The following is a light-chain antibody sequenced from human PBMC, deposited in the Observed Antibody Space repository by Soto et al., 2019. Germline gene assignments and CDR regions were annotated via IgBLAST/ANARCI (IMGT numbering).Light chain of an antibody. CDR3: AALYDRLDVYV. J-gene: IGLJ1*01. Sequence: QSVLTQPPSASGTPGQIVAISCSGSSSNIGSNTVTWYQQLPGTAPKLLIYSTSQRSSGVPGRFSCSKSGASASLSISGLQSEDEADYYCAALYDRLDVYVFGTGTKVTVL. CDR1: SSNIGSNT. CDR2: STS. V-gene: IGLV1-44*01.